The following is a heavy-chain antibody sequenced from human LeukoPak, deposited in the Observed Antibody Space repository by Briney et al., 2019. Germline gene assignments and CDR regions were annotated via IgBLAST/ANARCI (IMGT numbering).Heavy chain of an antibody. D-gene: IGHD2-21*01. Sequence: TSETLSLTCAVSGGSISSSNWWSWVRQPPGKGLEWIGEIYHSGSTNYNPSLKSRVTISVDKSKNQFSLKLSSVTAADTAVYYCARSKVVFGYYYYMDVWGKGTTVTVSS. V-gene: IGHV4-4*02. J-gene: IGHJ6*03. CDR1: GGSISSSNW. CDR3: ARSKVVFGYYYYMDV. CDR2: IYHSGST.